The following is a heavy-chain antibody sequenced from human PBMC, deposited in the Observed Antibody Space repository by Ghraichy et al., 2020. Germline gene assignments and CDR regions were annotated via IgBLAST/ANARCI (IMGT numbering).Heavy chain of an antibody. CDR2: IKSKTDGGTT. D-gene: IGHD2-8*01. CDR1: GFTFSNAW. CDR3: TTGPIVLMVYAITPFDY. V-gene: IGHV3-15*01. J-gene: IGHJ4*02. Sequence: SCAASGFTFSNAWMSWVRQAPGKGLEWVGRIKSKTDGGTTDYAAPVKGRFTISRDDSKNTLYLQMNSLKTEDTAVYYCTTGPIVLMVYAITPFDYWGQGTLVTVSS.